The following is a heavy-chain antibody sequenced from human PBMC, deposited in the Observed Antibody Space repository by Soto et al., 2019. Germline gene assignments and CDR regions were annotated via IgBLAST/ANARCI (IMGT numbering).Heavy chain of an antibody. CDR3: ARVKRGTVRARGHYYMDV. CDR2: INHSGST. V-gene: IGHV4-34*01. D-gene: IGHD3-10*01. Sequence: PSETLSLTCAVYGGSFSGYYWSWIRQPPGKGLEWIGEINHSGSTNYNPSLKSRVTISVDTSKNQFSLKLSSVTAADTAVYYCARVKRGTVRARGHYYMDVWGKGTTVTVSS. CDR1: GGSFSGYY. J-gene: IGHJ6*03.